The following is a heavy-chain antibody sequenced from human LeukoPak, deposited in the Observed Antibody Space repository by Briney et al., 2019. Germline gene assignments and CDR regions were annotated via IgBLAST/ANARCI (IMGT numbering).Heavy chain of an antibody. J-gene: IGHJ6*03. CDR2: IYYSGTT. CDR3: ARHGPLRYFDRPNYYYYMDV. D-gene: IGHD3-9*01. V-gene: IGHV4-39*01. CDR1: GGSISRSSYY. Sequence: SETLSLTCTVSGGSISRSSYYWGWLRQRPGTGLEWIGSIYYSGTTYSNRSLERRVTISEATSKNQFTLKLRSVTAADPAVYYGARHGPLRYFDRPNYYYYMDVWGKRTTVTVSS.